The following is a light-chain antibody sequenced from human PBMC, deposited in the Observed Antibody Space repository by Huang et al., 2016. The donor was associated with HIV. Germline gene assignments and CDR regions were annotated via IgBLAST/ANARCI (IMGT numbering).Light chain of an antibody. CDR2: DAS. V-gene: IGKV3-15*01. Sequence: EVVMTQSPVTLSVSPGERATLSCRASQSVNNKLAWFQQKPGQAPRRLIHDASIRATGIPDRFSGSVSGTEFTLTISSLQSEDFAVYYCQQYNNWPPWTFGQGTKVEIK. J-gene: IGKJ1*01. CDR3: QQYNNWPPWT. CDR1: QSVNNK.